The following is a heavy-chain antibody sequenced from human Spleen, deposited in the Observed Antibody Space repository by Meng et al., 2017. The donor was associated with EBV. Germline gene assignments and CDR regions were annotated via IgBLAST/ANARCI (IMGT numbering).Heavy chain of an antibody. CDR1: ASSFTDYY. V-gene: IGHV1-2*06. J-gene: IGHJ4*02. D-gene: IGHD5-12*01. Sequence: QVARVPAGCEVNAPGAPVNVSCKAPASSFTDYYIPWVRQAPGQGLEWIGRINPHSGDTNYARKFQGRVTMTRDTSISTAYMDLTRLTSDDTAAYYCARAVSGGYDVNFDYWGQGSLVTVSS. CDR3: ARAVSGGYDVNFDY. CDR2: INPHSGDT.